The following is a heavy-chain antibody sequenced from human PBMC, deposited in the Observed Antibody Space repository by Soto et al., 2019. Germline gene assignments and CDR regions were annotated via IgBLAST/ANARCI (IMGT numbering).Heavy chain of an antibody. CDR2: INYSGST. Sequence: QLQLQESGPGLVKPSETLSLTCSVSGDSISSSSYYWGWIRQPPGKGLEWIGTINYSGSTYYNPSLKRRVPIPVDPSKNQSPLKVSSVTAADTAVYYCASLYGDYVPYWGQGILVSVSS. CDR1: GDSISSSSYY. D-gene: IGHD4-17*01. V-gene: IGHV4-39*01. CDR3: ASLYGDYVPY. J-gene: IGHJ4*02.